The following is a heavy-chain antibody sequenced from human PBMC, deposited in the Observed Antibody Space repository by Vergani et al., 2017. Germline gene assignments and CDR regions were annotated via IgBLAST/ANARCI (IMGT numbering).Heavy chain of an antibody. J-gene: IGHJ4*02. Sequence: VQLVESGGGVVQPGRSLRLSCAASGFTFSSYGLHWVRQAPGKGLEWVAVISYDGSNKYYADSVKGRFTISRDNSKNTLYLQMNSLRAEDTAVYYCAKEEDIVVVPAAIAIDYWGQGTLVTVSS. CDR3: AKEEDIVVVPAAIAIDY. CDR1: GFTFSSYG. V-gene: IGHV3-30*18. D-gene: IGHD2-2*02. CDR2: ISYDGSNK.